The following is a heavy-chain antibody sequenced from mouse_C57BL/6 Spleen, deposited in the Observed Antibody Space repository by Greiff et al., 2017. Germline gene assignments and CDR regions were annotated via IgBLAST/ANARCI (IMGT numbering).Heavy chain of an antibody. J-gene: IGHJ2*01. CDR3: ARCYGNSPYLDY. Sequence: VQLQQSGAELARPGASVTLSCKASGYTFTSYGISWVKQRTGQGLEWIGEIYPRSGNTYYNEKFKGKATLTADKSSSTAYMELRSLTSEDSAVYFCARCYGNSPYLDYWGQGTTLTVSS. V-gene: IGHV1-81*01. D-gene: IGHD2-1*01. CDR2: IYPRSGNT. CDR1: GYTFTSYG.